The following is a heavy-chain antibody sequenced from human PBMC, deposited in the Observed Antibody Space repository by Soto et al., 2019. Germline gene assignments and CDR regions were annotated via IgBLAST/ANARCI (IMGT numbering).Heavy chain of an antibody. V-gene: IGHV3-33*01. Sequence: QVQLVESGGGVVQPGRSLRLSCAASGFTFSSYGMHWVRQAPGKGLEWVAVIWYDGSNKYYADSVKGRFTISRDNSKNTLYLQMNSLRAEDTAVYYCARDLLDDYSKGMDVWGQGTTVTVFS. CDR3: ARDLLDDYSKGMDV. J-gene: IGHJ6*02. CDR2: IWYDGSNK. CDR1: GFTFSSYG. D-gene: IGHD4-4*01.